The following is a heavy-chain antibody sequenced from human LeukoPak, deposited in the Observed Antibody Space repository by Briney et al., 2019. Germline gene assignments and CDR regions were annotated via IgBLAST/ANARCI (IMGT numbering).Heavy chain of an antibody. D-gene: IGHD2-2*01. V-gene: IGHV3-23*01. CDR2: ISGSGGST. J-gene: IGHJ4*02. CDR3: ARSSTSCSDY. Sequence: GGSLRLSCAASGFTFSSYAMSWVRQAPGKGLEWGSAISGSGGSTYYADSVKGRFTISRDNSKNTLYLQMNSLRAEDTAVYYCARSSTSCSDYWGQGTLVTVSS. CDR1: GFTFSSYA.